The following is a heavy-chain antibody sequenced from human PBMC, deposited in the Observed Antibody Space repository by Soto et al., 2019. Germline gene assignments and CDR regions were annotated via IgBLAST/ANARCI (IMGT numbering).Heavy chain of an antibody. J-gene: IGHJ4*02. D-gene: IGHD5-18*01. V-gene: IGHV3-15*07. CDR2: IKSKTDGGTT. CDR1: GFTFSNAW. Sequence: GESLKISCAASGFTFSNAWMNWVRQAPGKGLEWVGRIKSKTDGGTTDYAAPVKGRFTISRDDSKNTLYLQMNSLKTEDTAVYYCTTAARYSYGYVDYWGQGTLVTVSS. CDR3: TTAARYSYGYVDY.